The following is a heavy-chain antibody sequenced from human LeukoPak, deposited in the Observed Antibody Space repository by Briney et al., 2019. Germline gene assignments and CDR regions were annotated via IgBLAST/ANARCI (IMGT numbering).Heavy chain of an antibody. V-gene: IGHV4-39*01. D-gene: IGHD2-2*01. CDR2: IYYTGST. CDR3: VRQNKPARPNFGN. Sequence: PSETLSLTCSVSGDSISSSDYYWDWIRQPPGKRLEWIGAIYYTGSTYYNPSLKGRVTISGDTSKNQFSLKLSSVTAADTAVYYCVRQNKPARPNFGNWGQGTLLTVSS. J-gene: IGHJ4*02. CDR1: GDSISSSDYY.